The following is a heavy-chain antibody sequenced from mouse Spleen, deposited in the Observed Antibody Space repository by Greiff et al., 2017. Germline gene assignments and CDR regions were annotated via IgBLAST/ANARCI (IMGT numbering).Heavy chain of an antibody. V-gene: IGHV1-22*01. J-gene: IGHJ2*01. Sequence: EVQLQQSGPELVKPAASVKMSCKASGYTFTDYNMHWVKQSHGKSLEWIGYINPNNGGTSYNQKFKGKATLTVNKSSSTAYMELRSLTSEDSAVYYCARSGAMVTTDYWGQGTTLTVSS. CDR1: GYTFTDYN. D-gene: IGHD2-2*01. CDR2: INPNNGGT. CDR3: ARSGAMVTTDY.